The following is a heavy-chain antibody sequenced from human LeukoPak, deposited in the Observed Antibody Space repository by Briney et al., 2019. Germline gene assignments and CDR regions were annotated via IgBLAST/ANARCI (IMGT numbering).Heavy chain of an antibody. CDR1: GFTFSSYS. J-gene: IGHJ4*02. CDR3: ARKFDGGGPDY. CDR2: ISSSSSYI. V-gene: IGHV3-21*01. D-gene: IGHD3-3*01. Sequence: GGSLRLSCAASGFTFSSYSMNWVRQAPGKGLEWVSSISSSSSYIYYADSVKGRFTISRDNAKNSLYLQMNSLRAEDTAVYYCARKFDGGGPDYWGKGTLVTVSS.